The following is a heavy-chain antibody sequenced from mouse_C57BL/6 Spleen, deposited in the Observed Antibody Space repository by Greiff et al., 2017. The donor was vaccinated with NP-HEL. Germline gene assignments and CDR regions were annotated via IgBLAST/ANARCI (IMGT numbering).Heavy chain of an antibody. Sequence: VQLQQSGPELVKPGASVKMSCKASGYTFTDYNMHWVKQSHGKSLEWIGYINPNNGGTSYNQKFKGKATLTVNKSSSTAYMELRSLTSEDSAVYYCARVITTVVGTRYYAMDDWGQGTSVTVSS. CDR1: GYTFTDYN. CDR2: INPNNGGT. CDR3: ARVITTVVGTRYYAMDD. D-gene: IGHD1-1*01. J-gene: IGHJ4*01. V-gene: IGHV1-22*01.